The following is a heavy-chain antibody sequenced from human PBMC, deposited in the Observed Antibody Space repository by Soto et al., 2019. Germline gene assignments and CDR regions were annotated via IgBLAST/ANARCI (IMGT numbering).Heavy chain of an antibody. CDR2: IRSKAYGGTT. Sequence: GGSLRLSCTASGFTFGDYAMSWFRQAPGKGLEWVGFIRSKAYGGTTEYAASVKGRFTISRDDSKSIAYLQMNSLKTEDTAVYYCTRDKYCSSTSCYFWFDPWGQGTLVTVSS. CDR1: GFTFGDYA. V-gene: IGHV3-49*03. J-gene: IGHJ5*02. D-gene: IGHD2-2*01. CDR3: TRDKYCSSTSCYFWFDP.